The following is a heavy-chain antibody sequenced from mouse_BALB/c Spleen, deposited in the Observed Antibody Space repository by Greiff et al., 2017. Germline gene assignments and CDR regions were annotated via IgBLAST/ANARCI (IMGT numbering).Heavy chain of an antibody. J-gene: IGHJ4*01. D-gene: IGHD2-3*01. CDR1: GFTFSSYA. CDR3: ARDDGYYDAMDG. CDR2: ISSGGST. V-gene: IGHV5-6-5*01. Sequence: EVQLVEPGGGLVKPGGSLKLSCAASGFTFSSYAMSWVRQTPEKRLEWVASISSGGSTYYPDSVKGRFTISRDNARNILYLQMSSLRSEDTAMYYCARDDGYYDAMDGWGQGTSVTVSS.